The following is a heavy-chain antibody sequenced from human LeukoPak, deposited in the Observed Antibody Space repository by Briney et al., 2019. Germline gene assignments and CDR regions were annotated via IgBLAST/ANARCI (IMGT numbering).Heavy chain of an antibody. V-gene: IGHV1-69*13. Sequence: SVKVSCKASGGTFSSYAISWVRQAPGQGLEWMGGIIPIFGTANYAQKFQGRVTITADESTSTAYMELSSLRSEDTAVYYCARDPGYSSSWSPFQHWGQGTLVTVSS. CDR1: GGTFSSYA. D-gene: IGHD6-13*01. CDR2: IIPIFGTA. CDR3: ARDPGYSSSWSPFQH. J-gene: IGHJ1*01.